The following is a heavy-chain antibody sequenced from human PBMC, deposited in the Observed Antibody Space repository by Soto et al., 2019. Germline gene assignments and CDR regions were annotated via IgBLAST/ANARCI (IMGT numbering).Heavy chain of an antibody. CDR3: AREVWGNWNYLLLAFDI. CDR2: IYYSGST. D-gene: IGHD1-7*01. J-gene: IGHJ3*02. Sequence: PSETLSLTCTVSGGSVSSGSYYWSWIRQPPGKGLEWIGYIYYSGSTNYNPSLKSRVTISVDTSKNQFSLKMSSVTAADTAVYYCAREVWGNWNYLLLAFDIWGQGTMVT. V-gene: IGHV4-61*01. CDR1: GGSVSSGSYY.